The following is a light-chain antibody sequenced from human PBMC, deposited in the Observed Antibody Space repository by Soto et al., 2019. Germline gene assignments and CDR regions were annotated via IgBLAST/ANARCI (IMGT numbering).Light chain of an antibody. CDR2: DAS. J-gene: IGKJ4*01. CDR3: PQYDILPIT. CDR1: DDIINS. Sequence: DIPVTQSPSSLSASVGDRVTITCQASDDIINSLNWYQQKPGKAPKLLIHDASILQTGVPSRCSGSGSGTDFTFTITSLQPEDIASYYCPQYDILPITFGGGTKVVIK. V-gene: IGKV1-33*01.